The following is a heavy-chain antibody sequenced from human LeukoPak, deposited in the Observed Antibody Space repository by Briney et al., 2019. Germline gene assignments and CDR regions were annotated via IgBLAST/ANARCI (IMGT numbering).Heavy chain of an antibody. J-gene: IGHJ5*02. D-gene: IGHD3-22*01. Sequence: GGSLRLSCDASGFTFSSYAMSWVRQGTGKGLEWVSSITSSGEATYYADSVKGRFTISRDNSRYTLYLQMNSLRAEDTAVYYCAKDRPNYYHSTGHYYRRDGASWGQGTLVTVSS. V-gene: IGHV3-23*01. CDR2: ITSSGEAT. CDR3: AKDRPNYYHSTGHYYRRDGAS. CDR1: GFTFSSYA.